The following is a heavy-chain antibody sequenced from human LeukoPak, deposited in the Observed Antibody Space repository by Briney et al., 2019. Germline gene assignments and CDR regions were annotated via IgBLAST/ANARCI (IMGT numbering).Heavy chain of an antibody. Sequence: GGSLRLSCAASGFTVSSNYMSWVRQAPGKGLEWVSVIYSGGSTYYADSVKGRFTISRDNSKNTLYLQMNSLRAEDTAVYYSARDYNGDYGYFDLWGRGTLVTVSS. CDR1: GFTVSSNY. D-gene: IGHD3-10*01. J-gene: IGHJ2*01. CDR2: IYSGGST. V-gene: IGHV3-66*02. CDR3: ARDYNGDYGYFDL.